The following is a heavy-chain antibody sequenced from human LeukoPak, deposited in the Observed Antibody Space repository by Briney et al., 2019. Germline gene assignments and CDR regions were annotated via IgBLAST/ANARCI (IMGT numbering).Heavy chain of an antibody. CDR3: ARSPYRPYWFDP. CDR2: INPNSGGT. V-gene: IGHV1-2*02. D-gene: IGHD4-11*01. Sequence: ASVKVSCKASGYTFTSYDIKWVRQAPGQGLEWMGWINPNSGGTNFVQKFQGRVTMTRDTSISTAYMELSRLRSDDTAVYYCARSPYRPYWFDPWGQGTLVTVSS. CDR1: GYTFTSYD. J-gene: IGHJ5*02.